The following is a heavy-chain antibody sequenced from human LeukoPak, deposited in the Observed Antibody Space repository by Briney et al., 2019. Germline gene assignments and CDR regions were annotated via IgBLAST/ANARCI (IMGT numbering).Heavy chain of an antibody. Sequence: GGSLRLSCAASGFTFSSYSMNWVRQAPGKGLEWVSYISSSSSTIYYADSVKGRFTISRDNSKNTLYLQMNSLRAEDTAVYYCAKGTYEDFDYWGQGTLVTVSS. CDR3: AKGTYEDFDY. J-gene: IGHJ4*02. CDR2: ISSSSSTI. D-gene: IGHD5-12*01. CDR1: GFTFSSYS. V-gene: IGHV3-48*01.